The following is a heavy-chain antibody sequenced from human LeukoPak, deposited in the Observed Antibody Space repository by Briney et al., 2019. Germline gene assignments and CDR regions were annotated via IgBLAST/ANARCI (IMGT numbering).Heavy chain of an antibody. CDR3: ARDPNDYVWGSYLSFDP. D-gene: IGHD3-16*02. V-gene: IGHV1-18*01. Sequence: ASVKVSCKASGYTFTSYGISWVRQAPGQGLEWMGWISAYNGNTNYAQKLQGRVTMTTDTSTSTAYMELRSLRSDDTAVYYCARDPNDYVWGSYLSFDPWGQGTLVTVSS. J-gene: IGHJ5*02. CDR1: GYTFTSYG. CDR2: ISAYNGNT.